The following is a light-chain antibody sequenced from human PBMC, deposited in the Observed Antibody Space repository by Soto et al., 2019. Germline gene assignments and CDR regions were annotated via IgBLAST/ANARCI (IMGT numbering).Light chain of an antibody. CDR1: QSVSSN. CDR2: GAS. CDR3: QQYNNWPPVLT. Sequence: EIVLSQSPGTLSLSPGERATLSCRAGQSVSSNLAWYQQKPGQAPRLLIYGASTRATGIPARFSGSGSGTEFTLTISSLQSEDFAVYYCQQYNNWPPVLTFGGGTKVDIK. J-gene: IGKJ4*01. V-gene: IGKV3-15*01.